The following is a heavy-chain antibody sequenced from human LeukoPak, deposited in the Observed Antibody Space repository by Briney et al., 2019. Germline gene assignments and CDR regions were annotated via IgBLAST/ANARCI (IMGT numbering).Heavy chain of an antibody. Sequence: SETLSLTCTVSGGSISSYYWSWIRQPPGKGLEWIGYINYSGSTNYNPSLKSRVTISVDTSKNQFSLKLSSVTAADTAVYYCARSVVSFMVKPFDYWGQGTLVTVSS. CDR2: INYSGST. D-gene: IGHD5-18*01. V-gene: IGHV4-59*12. CDR1: GGSISSYY. CDR3: ARSVVSFMVKPFDY. J-gene: IGHJ4*02.